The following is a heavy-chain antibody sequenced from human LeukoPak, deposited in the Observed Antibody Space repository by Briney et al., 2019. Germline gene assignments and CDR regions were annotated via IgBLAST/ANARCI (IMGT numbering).Heavy chain of an antibody. V-gene: IGHV4-38-2*02. J-gene: IGHJ5*02. CDR2: NYHSGST. D-gene: IGHD1-26*01. CDR1: GYSISSGYY. Sequence: NPSETLSLTCSVSGYSISSGYYWGWIRPPPGKGLEWIGSNYHSGSTYYNPSLKSRVIISVDTSKNQFSLKLSSVTAADTAVYYCARVWSGSYLNWFDPWGQGTLVTVSS. CDR3: ARVWSGSYLNWFDP.